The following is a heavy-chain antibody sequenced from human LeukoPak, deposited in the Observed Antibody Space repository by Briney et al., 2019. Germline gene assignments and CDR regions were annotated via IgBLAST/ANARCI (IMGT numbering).Heavy chain of an antibody. CDR1: GFTFSDYT. J-gene: IGHJ3*01. D-gene: IGHD3-9*01. CDR3: ARVLLGMSAFDL. CDR2: INSGNNYI. Sequence: GGSLRLSCVASGFTFSDYTMHWVRQAPGKALEWVSSINSGNNYIYYADSVKGRFTISRDSAKNSLFLQMNSLRADDTAVYSCARVLLGMSAFDLWGQGTMVSVSS. V-gene: IGHV3-21*06.